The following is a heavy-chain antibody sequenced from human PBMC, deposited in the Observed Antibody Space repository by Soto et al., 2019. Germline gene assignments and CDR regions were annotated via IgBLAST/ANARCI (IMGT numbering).Heavy chain of an antibody. Sequence: ASVKVSCKASGYTFTGYYMHWVRQAPGQGLEWMGWINPNSGGTNYAQKFQGRVTMTRDTSISTAYMELSRLRSDDTAVYYCAREHYDFWSGYYRGWFDPWGQGXLVTVHS. CDR1: GYTFTGYY. J-gene: IGHJ5*02. CDR3: AREHYDFWSGYYRGWFDP. D-gene: IGHD3-3*01. CDR2: INPNSGGT. V-gene: IGHV1-2*02.